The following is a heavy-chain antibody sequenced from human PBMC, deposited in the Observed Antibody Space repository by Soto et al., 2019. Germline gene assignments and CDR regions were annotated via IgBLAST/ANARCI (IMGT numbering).Heavy chain of an antibody. Sequence: PSETLSLTCAVYGGSFSGYYWSWIRQPPGKGLEWIGEINHSGSTNYNPSLKSRVTISVDTSKNQFSLKLSSVTAADTAVYYCARGYYDFWSGYSTPVVRWGQGTLVTVSS. CDR1: GGSFSGYY. J-gene: IGHJ4*02. V-gene: IGHV4-34*01. CDR2: INHSGST. CDR3: ARGYYDFWSGYSTPVVR. D-gene: IGHD3-3*01.